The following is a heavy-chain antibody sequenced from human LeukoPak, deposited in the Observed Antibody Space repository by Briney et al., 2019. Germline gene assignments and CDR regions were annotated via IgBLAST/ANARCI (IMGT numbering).Heavy chain of an antibody. CDR3: AREIFGSLFGDYGMDV. D-gene: IGHD3-3*01. J-gene: IGHJ6*02. V-gene: IGHV3-30*04. Sequence: PGGSLRLSCAASVFTFSSYSMHWVRQAPCKGLEWVAVISYDGSNKYYADSVKGRFTISRDNSKNTLYLQMNSLRAEDTAVYYCAREIFGSLFGDYGMDVWGQGTTVTVSS. CDR2: ISYDGSNK. CDR1: VFTFSSYS.